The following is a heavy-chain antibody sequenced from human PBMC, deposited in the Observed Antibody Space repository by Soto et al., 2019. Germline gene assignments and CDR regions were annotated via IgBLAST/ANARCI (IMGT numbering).Heavy chain of an antibody. V-gene: IGHV3-23*01. CDR2: IRDSGGRT. CDR3: AKRRDSSGPINY. CDR1: GFSFSSYA. J-gene: IGHJ4*02. Sequence: GGSLRLSCAASGFSFSSYAMSWVRQAPGKGLEWISEIRDSGGRTYYADSVKGRFTISRDNSKNTLYLQMDTLGADDTAVYYCAKRRDSSGPINYWGQGTLVTVSS. D-gene: IGHD6-19*01.